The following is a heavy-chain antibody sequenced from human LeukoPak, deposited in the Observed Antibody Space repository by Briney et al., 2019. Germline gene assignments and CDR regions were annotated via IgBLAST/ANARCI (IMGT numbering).Heavy chain of an antibody. J-gene: IGHJ6*02. CDR3: TRGNYGMDV. V-gene: IGHV3-74*01. CDR2: INSDGSST. CDR1: GFNFSTYW. Sequence: PGGSLRLSGAASGFNFSTYWMHWVRQAPGKGLVWVSHINSDGSSTNYADSVKGRFTISRDNAESTLYLQMKSLRVEDTAVYYCTRGNYGMDVRGQGTTVTVSS.